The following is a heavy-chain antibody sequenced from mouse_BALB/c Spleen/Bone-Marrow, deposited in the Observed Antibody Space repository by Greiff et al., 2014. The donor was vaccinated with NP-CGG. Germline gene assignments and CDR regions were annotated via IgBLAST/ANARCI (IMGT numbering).Heavy chain of an antibody. D-gene: IGHD2-1*01. CDR3: VRQTDYGNSWFAY. Sequence: EVHLVESGGGLVQPKGSLKLSCAASGFTFNTYAMNWVRQAPGKGLEWVARIRSKRNNYATYYVDSVKDRFTISRDDSQNMLYLQMNNLKTEDTAMYYCVRQTDYGNSWFAYWGQGTLVIVSA. V-gene: IGHV10-1*02. CDR2: IRSKRNNYAT. CDR1: GFTFNTYA. J-gene: IGHJ3*01.